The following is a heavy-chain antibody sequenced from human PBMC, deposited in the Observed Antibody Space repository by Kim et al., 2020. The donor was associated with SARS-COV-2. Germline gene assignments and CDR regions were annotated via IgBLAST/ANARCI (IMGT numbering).Heavy chain of an antibody. V-gene: IGHV1-69*01. D-gene: IGHD6-13*01. J-gene: IGHJ4*02. CDR3: ARETSSSWTNFDY. Sequence: YAQKFQGRVTITADESTSTAYMELSSLRSEDTAVYYCARETSSSWTNFDYWGQGTLVTVSS.